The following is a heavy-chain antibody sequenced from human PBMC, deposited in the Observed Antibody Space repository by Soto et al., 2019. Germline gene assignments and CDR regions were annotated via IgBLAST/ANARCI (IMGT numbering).Heavy chain of an antibody. D-gene: IGHD2-15*01. CDR1: GYTFTSYD. Sequence: QVQLVQSGAEVKKPGASVKVSCKASGYTFTSYDINWVRQAAGQGLEWIGWMNPNSGKAVYAQKFXGRVPMXXNTSISTAYMELSSLRSDDTAVYFCARGLVVVSATYWYFDLWGRGTLVTVSS. V-gene: IGHV1-8*01. J-gene: IGHJ2*01. CDR2: MNPNSGKA. CDR3: ARGLVVVSATYWYFDL.